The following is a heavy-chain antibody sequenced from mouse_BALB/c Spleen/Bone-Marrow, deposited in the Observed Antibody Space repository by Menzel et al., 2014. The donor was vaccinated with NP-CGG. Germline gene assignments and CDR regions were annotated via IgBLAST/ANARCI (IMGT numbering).Heavy chain of an antibody. V-gene: IGHV1S56*01. Sequence: QVQLQQSGPELVKPGASVKMSCKASGYTFTSYFIHWVKQRPGQGLEWIGWIYPGDGSTKYNEKFKGKTTLTAGKSSSTAYMLLSSLTSEDSAIFFCAYYRYDEYFDVWGAGTTVTVSS. CDR3: AYYRYDEYFDV. CDR2: IYPGDGST. D-gene: IGHD2-14*01. J-gene: IGHJ1*01. CDR1: GYTFTSYF.